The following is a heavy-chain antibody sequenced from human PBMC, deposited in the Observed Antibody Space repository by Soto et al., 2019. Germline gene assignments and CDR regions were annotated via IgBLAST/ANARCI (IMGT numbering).Heavy chain of an antibody. CDR2: IYYIGST. CDR1: GGSISSGGYY. J-gene: IGHJ6*02. Sequence: QVQLQESGPGLVKPSQTLSLTCTVSGGSISSGGYYWSWIRQHPGKGLEWIGYIYYIGSTYYNPSLTSRVTISLDTSKKQFSLKLSSVTAADTAVYYCARDLQYSRLFYGMDVWGQGTTVTVSS. D-gene: IGHD6-13*01. CDR3: ARDLQYSRLFYGMDV. V-gene: IGHV4-31*03.